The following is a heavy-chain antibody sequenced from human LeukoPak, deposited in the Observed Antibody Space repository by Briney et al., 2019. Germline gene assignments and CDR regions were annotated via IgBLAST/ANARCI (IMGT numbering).Heavy chain of an antibody. CDR2: ISYDGSNR. CDR1: GFTFSSYG. V-gene: IGHV3-30*03. J-gene: IGHJ4*02. CDR3: ASQYYYDSSGADY. D-gene: IGHD3-22*01. Sequence: GGSLRLSCAASGFTFSSYGMHWVRQAPGKGLEWVAVISYDGSNRFYADSVKGRFTISRDNSKNTLTLQMNSLGVEDTALYYCASQYYYDSSGADYWGQGTLVTVSS.